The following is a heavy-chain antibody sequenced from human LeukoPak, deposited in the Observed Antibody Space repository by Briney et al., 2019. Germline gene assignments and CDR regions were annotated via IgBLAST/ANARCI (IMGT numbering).Heavy chain of an antibody. CDR3: VRLGSTSPGNWYKLFDQ. CDR2: ISAYNGNT. D-gene: IGHD2-2*01. V-gene: IGHV1-18*01. J-gene: IGHJ4*02. CDR1: GYTFTSYG. Sequence: ASVKVSCKASGYTFTSYGISWVRQAPGQGLEWMGWISAYNGNTNYAQKLQGRVTMTTDTSTSTAYMELRSLRSDDTAVYYCVRLGSTSPGNWYKLFDQWGQGTLVTVSS.